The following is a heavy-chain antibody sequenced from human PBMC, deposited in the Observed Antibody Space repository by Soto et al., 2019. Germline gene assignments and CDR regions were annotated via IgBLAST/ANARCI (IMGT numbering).Heavy chain of an antibody. V-gene: IGHV1-69*12. D-gene: IGHD3-22*01. J-gene: IGHJ6*02. CDR3: ARGDYDSSGYYPKGGGMDV. CDR1: GGTFSSYA. Sequence: QVQLVQSGAEVKKPGSSVKVSCKASGGTFSSYAISWVRQAPGQGLEWMGGIIPIFGTANYAQKFQGRVTITADESTSTAYMELSSLRSEDTAVYYCARGDYDSSGYYPKGGGMDVWGQGTTVTVSS. CDR2: IIPIFGTA.